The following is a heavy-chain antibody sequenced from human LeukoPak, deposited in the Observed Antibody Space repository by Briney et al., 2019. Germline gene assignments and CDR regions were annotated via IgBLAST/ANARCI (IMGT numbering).Heavy chain of an antibody. J-gene: IGHJ4*02. V-gene: IGHV3-33*01. Sequence: GGSLRLSCAASGFILSTHGMHWVRQAPGKGLEWVAGMSINGSREDYADSVKGRFTISRDMSKNTLNLQMNSLRVEDTAMFYCARDLSFGSLDFRGQGTLVTVSS. D-gene: IGHD1-26*01. CDR3: ARDLSFGSLDF. CDR1: GFILSTHG. CDR2: MSINGSRE.